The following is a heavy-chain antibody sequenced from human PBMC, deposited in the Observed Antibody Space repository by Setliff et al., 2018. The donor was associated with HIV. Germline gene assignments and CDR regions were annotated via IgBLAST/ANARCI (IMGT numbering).Heavy chain of an antibody. CDR3: ASCSAGSCYSNGYYYYGVDV. V-gene: IGHV1-18*01. CDR2: ISAYSGNT. J-gene: IGHJ6*02. Sequence: AASVKVSCKAFGYTLTNYGISWVRQAPGQGLEWMGWISAYSGNTNYVQKFQGRVTMTTDTSTSTTYMELRSLTSDDTAVYYSASCSAGSCYSNGYYYYGVDVWGQGTTVTVSS. CDR1: GYTLTNYG. D-gene: IGHD2-15*01.